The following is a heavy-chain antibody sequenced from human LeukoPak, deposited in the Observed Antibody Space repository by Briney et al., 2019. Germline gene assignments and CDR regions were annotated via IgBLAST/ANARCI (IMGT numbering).Heavy chain of an antibody. CDR3: ARDCSSTSCYLDY. D-gene: IGHD2-2*01. J-gene: IGHJ4*02. CDR1: GYTFSSYG. V-gene: IGHV1-18*01. CDR2: ISAYNGNT. Sequence: ASVKVSCKASGYTFSSYGICWVRQAPGQGLEWMGWISAYNGNTNYAQKLQGRVTMTTDTSTNTAYMELRSLRSDDTAVYYCARDCSSTSCYLDYWGQGTLVTVSS.